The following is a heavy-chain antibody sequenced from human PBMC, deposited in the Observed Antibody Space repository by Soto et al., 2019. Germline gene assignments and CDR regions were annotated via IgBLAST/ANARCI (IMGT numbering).Heavy chain of an antibody. D-gene: IGHD1-7*01. CDR3: AIGWRISGTYVFDY. Sequence: GASVKVSCKASGYTVTSYDINWVRQATGQGLEWMGWMNPNSGNTGYAQKFQGRVTMTRNTSITTAYMELSSLKSEDTAIYYCAIGWRISGTYVFDYWGQGCLVTVSS. CDR1: GYTVTSYD. V-gene: IGHV1-8*01. J-gene: IGHJ4*02. CDR2: MNPNSGNT.